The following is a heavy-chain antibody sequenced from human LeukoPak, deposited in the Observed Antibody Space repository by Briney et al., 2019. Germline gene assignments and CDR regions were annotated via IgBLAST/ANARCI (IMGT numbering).Heavy chain of an antibody. Sequence: SSETLSLTCAVYGGSFSGYYWSWIRQPPGKGLEWIGEINHSGSTNYNPSLKSRVTISVDTSKNQFSLKLSSVTAADTAVYYCARERSGIAVADWGQGTLVTVSS. CDR3: ARERSGIAVAD. CDR2: INHSGST. J-gene: IGHJ4*02. D-gene: IGHD6-19*01. CDR1: GGSFSGYY. V-gene: IGHV4-34*01.